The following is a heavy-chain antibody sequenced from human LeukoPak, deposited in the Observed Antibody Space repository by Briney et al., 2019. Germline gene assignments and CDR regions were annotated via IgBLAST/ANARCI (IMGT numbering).Heavy chain of an antibody. CDR1: GFIFNDYW. Sequence: GGSLRLSCAASGFIFNDYWMHWVRQVPGRGLLWVARINTDGSSTDYADSVKGRFTISRDNARSTLYLQMASLRADDTAIYYCARRTVTGTYDFWGPGTPVTAS. V-gene: IGHV3-74*01. CDR3: ARRTVTGTYDF. J-gene: IGHJ4*02. CDR2: INTDGSST. D-gene: IGHD1-1*01.